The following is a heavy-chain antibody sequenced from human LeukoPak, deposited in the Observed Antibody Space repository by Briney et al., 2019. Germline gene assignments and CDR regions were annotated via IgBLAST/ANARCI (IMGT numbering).Heavy chain of an antibody. CDR3: AKCLRPLDYYYYMDV. V-gene: IGHV3-30*02. D-gene: IGHD3-16*01. CDR2: IRYDGSNK. Sequence: PGGSLRLSCAASGFTFSTYGMHWVRQAPGKGLEWVTFIRYDGSNKYCADSVKGRFTISRDNSKSTLYLQMNSLRAEDTAVYYCAKCLRPLDYYYYMDVWGKGTTVTVSS. CDR1: GFTFSTYG. J-gene: IGHJ6*03.